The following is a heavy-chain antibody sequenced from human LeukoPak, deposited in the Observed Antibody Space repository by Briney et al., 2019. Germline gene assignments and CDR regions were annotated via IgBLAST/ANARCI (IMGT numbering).Heavy chain of an antibody. CDR3: ARQRGPYYGSLDY. D-gene: IGHD1-26*01. Sequence: GGSLRLSCAASGFTFSSYSMNWVRQAPGKGLEWISYITSSSSTIYYADSVKGRFTVSRDNAKNSLYLQLSSLRAEDTAVYYCARQRGPYYGSLDYWGQGTLVTVSS. V-gene: IGHV3-48*01. CDR2: ITSSSSTI. CDR1: GFTFSSYS. J-gene: IGHJ4*02.